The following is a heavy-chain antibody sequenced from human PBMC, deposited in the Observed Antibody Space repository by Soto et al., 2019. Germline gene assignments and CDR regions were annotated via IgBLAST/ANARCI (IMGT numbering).Heavy chain of an antibody. J-gene: IGHJ6*01. CDR3: AKDSTVTTSLYFYYYGFDV. CDR1: GFTFNHYA. D-gene: IGHD4-17*01. Sequence: VQLLESGGGLVQPGGSLRLACTASGFTFNHYAMTWVRQAPGRGLEWVASVSGRGGSKKYADSVKGRFIISRDNSNSTLYLQVDSLGGEDTAVYYCAKDSTVTTSLYFYYYGFDVWGQGTTVTVSS. V-gene: IGHV3-23*01. CDR2: VSGRGGSK.